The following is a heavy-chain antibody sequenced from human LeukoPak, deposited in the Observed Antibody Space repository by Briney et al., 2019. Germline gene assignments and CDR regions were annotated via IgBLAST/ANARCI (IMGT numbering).Heavy chain of an antibody. D-gene: IGHD3-3*02. CDR1: GFTFSSYG. Sequence: GRSLRLSCAASGFTFSSYGMHWVRQAPGKGLEWVAVIWYDGSNKYYADSVKGRFTISRDNSKNTLYLQMNSLRAEDTAVYYCAKTEGNVLENWFDPWGQGTLVTVSS. CDR2: IWYDGSNK. J-gene: IGHJ5*02. V-gene: IGHV3-33*06. CDR3: AKTEGNVLENWFDP.